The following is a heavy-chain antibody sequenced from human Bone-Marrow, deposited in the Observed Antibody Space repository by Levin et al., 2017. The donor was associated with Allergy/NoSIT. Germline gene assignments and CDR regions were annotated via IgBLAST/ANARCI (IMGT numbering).Heavy chain of an antibody. CDR2: IGTYNGNA. CDR3: ARGQSSQYNWFDS. J-gene: IGHJ5*01. Sequence: GESLKISCKTSGYSFTSYSINWVRLTPGQGLEWMGWIGTYNGNANYAEKVQGRVTLTRDISTSTAYMELKSLTSDDTAMYFCARGQSSQYNWFDSWGQGTLVTVSS. V-gene: IGHV1-18*01. CDR1: GYSFTSYS. D-gene: IGHD4-11*01.